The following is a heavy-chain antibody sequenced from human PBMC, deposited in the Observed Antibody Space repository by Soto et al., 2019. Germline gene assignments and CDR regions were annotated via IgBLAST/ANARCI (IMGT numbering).Heavy chain of an antibody. CDR2: INPSGGST. V-gene: IGHV1-46*01. J-gene: IGHJ4*02. CDR1: GYTFTSYY. D-gene: IGHD3-22*01. CDR3: ARDPSMIVVVSSFDY. Sequence: GASVKVSCKASGYTFTSYYMHWVRQAPGQGLEWMGIINPSGGSTSYAQKFQGRVTMTRDTSTSTVYMELSSLRSEDTAVYYCARDPSMIVVVSSFDYWGQGTQVTSPQ.